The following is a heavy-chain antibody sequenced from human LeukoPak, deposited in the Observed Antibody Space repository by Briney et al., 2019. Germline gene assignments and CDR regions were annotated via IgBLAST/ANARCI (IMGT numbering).Heavy chain of an antibody. CDR3: ARSVGIVGAGGAFDI. V-gene: IGHV4-61*02. D-gene: IGHD1-26*01. CDR1: GGSISSGSYY. CDR2: IYTSGST. Sequence: SKTLSLTCTVSGGSISSGSYYWNWIRQPAGKGLEWIGRIYTSGSTKYSPSLKSRVTISVDTSKNQFSLKLSSVTAADTAVYYCARSVGIVGAGGAFDIWGQGTMVTVSS. J-gene: IGHJ3*02.